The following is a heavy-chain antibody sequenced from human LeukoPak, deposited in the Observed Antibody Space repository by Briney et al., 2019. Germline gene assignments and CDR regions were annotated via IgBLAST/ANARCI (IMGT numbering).Heavy chain of an antibody. V-gene: IGHV3-21*01. J-gene: IGHJ4*02. Sequence: GGSLRLSCAASRFTFSSYSMNWVRQAPGKGLEWVSSISSSSSYMYYADSVKGRFTISRDNAKNSLYLQMNSLRAEDTAVYYCARLHYYDSSGCYYEAVPFDYWGQGTLVTVSS. D-gene: IGHD3-22*01. CDR2: ISSSSSYM. CDR3: ARLHYYDSSGCYYEAVPFDY. CDR1: RFTFSSYS.